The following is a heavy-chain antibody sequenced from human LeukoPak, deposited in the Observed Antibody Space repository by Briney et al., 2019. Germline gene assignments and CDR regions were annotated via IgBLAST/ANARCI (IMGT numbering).Heavy chain of an antibody. CDR3: ARGAVRGGTNFDY. V-gene: IGHV6-1*01. D-gene: IGHD3-10*01. CDR2: AYYRSKWFI. J-gene: IGHJ4*02. CDR1: GDSVSGSPAV. Sequence: QSLSLTCAISGDSVSGSPAVWNWIRQSPSRGLEWLGRAYYRSKWFIDYALSVKGRITITPDTSKNQFSLQLNSVTAEDTAVYYCARGAVRGGTNFDYWGQGTLVTVSS.